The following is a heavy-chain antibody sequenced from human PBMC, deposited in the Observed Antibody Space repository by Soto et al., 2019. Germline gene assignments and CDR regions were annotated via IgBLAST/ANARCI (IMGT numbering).Heavy chain of an antibody. J-gene: IGHJ5*02. D-gene: IGHD2-2*01. Sequence: ASVKVSCKATGYSFTGHGIHWVRQAPGQGLEWMGWIDNQNGETKYAQALQGRVSLTTDTSTNTAYLELKNLKSDETAIYYCTRVAVIEPYALPTVDTWGQGSLVTVSS. V-gene: IGHV1-18*04. CDR1: GYSFTGHG. CDR3: TRVAVIEPYALPTVDT. CDR2: IDNQNGET.